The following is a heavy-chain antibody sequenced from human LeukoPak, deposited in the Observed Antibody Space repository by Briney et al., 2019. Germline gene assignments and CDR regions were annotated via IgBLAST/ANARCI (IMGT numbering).Heavy chain of an antibody. CDR3: ARVRSIAPYCSSTSCFRWFDP. V-gene: IGHV4-31*03. CDR1: GGSISSGGYY. Sequence: SETLSLTCTASGGSISSGGYYWSWIRQHPGKGLEWIGYIYYSGSTYYNPSLKSRVTISVDTSKNQFSLKLSSVTAADTAVYYCARVRSIAPYCSSTSCFRWFDPWGQGTLVTVSS. D-gene: IGHD2-2*01. J-gene: IGHJ5*02. CDR2: IYYSGST.